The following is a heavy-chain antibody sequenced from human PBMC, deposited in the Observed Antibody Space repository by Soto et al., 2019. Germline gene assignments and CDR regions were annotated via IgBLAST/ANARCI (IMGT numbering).Heavy chain of an antibody. CDR2: IYYSGST. CDR1: GGSISSYY. D-gene: IGHD3-3*01. J-gene: IGHJ4*02. V-gene: IGHV4-59*08. Sequence: SETLSLTCTVSGGSISSYYWSWIRQPPGKGLEWIGYIYYSGSTNYNPSLKSRVTISVDTSKNQFSLKLSSVTAADTAVYYCARHVRFLEWLLYFDYWGQGTLVTVSS. CDR3: ARHVRFLEWLLYFDY.